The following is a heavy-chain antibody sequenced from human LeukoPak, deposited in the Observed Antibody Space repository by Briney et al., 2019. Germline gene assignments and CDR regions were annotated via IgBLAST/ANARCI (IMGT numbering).Heavy chain of an antibody. CDR1: GYSISSGYY. V-gene: IGHV4-38-2*02. Sequence: NPSETLSLTCTVSGYSISSGYYWGWIRQPPGKGLEWIGSIYHSGSTYYNPSLKSRVTISVDTSKNQFSLKLSSVTAADTAVYYCARDSLMTTVITFDYWGQGTLVTVSS. D-gene: IGHD4-11*01. CDR3: ARDSLMTTVITFDY. J-gene: IGHJ4*02. CDR2: IYHSGST.